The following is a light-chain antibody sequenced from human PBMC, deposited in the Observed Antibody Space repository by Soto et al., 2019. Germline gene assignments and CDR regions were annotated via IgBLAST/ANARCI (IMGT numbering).Light chain of an antibody. CDR3: CPFATSGTGV. CDR1: SSDVGSYNL. CDR2: EGN. J-gene: IGLJ3*02. V-gene: IGLV2-23*01. Sequence: QSALTQPASVSGSPGQSITISCTGTSSDVGSYNLVSWYQQHPGKAPRLIISEGNKPHSGIYNRFSGSKSGNTASLTITGLLAEDEDDYYCCPFATSGTGVFGGGTKLTVL.